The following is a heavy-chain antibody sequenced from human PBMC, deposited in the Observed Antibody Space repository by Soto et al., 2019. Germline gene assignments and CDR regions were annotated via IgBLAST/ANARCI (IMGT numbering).Heavy chain of an antibody. CDR2: IIPIFGTA. Sequence: QVQLVQSGAEVKKPGSSVKVSCKASGGTFSSYAISWVRQAPGQGLEWMGGIIPIFGTANYAQKFQGRVTITADESTSTAYMELSSLRSEDTAVYYCARDATGRTHPTRGWFDPWGHGTLVTVSS. CDR3: ARDATGRTHPTRGWFDP. D-gene: IGHD1-7*01. CDR1: GGTFSSYA. V-gene: IGHV1-69*01. J-gene: IGHJ5*02.